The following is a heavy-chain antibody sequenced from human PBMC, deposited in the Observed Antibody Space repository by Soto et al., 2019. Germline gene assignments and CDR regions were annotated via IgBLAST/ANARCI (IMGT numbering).Heavy chain of an antibody. CDR3: ARVLGYNSSWWRHTAFDI. Sequence: ASVKVSCKASGGIFNNYAISWVRQAPGQGLEWMGGIIPMFGTLNYAQKFQGRVTMTTDTSTSTAYMELRSLRSDDTAVYYCARVLGYNSSWWRHTAFDIWGQGTMVTVSS. J-gene: IGHJ3*02. CDR2: IIPMFGTL. D-gene: IGHD6-13*01. V-gene: IGHV1-69*05. CDR1: GGIFNNYA.